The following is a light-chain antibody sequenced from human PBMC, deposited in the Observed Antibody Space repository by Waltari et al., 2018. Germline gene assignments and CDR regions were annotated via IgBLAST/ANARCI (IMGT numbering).Light chain of an antibody. CDR2: QDS. Sequence: SYELTQPPSVSVSPGQTASITCSGDKLGDKYACWYQQKPGQSPWLVIYQDSKRPSGIPERFSGSNSGNTATLTISGTQAMDEADYYCQAWDSSTAVFGTGTKVTVL. CDR1: KLGDKY. CDR3: QAWDSSTAV. J-gene: IGLJ1*01. V-gene: IGLV3-1*01.